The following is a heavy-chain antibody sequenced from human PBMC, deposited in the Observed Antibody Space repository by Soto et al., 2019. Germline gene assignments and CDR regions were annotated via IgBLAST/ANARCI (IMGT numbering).Heavy chain of an antibody. D-gene: IGHD3-10*01. CDR3: AKDQGVLWFGELPSDAFDI. CDR1: GFTFSSYA. Sequence: EVQLLESGGGLVQPGGSLRLSCAASGFTFSSYAMSWVRQAPGKGLEWVSAISGSGGSTYYADSVKGRFTISRDNSKNTLYLKVNRLRAEDTAVYYCAKDQGVLWFGELPSDAFDIWGQGTMVTVSS. CDR2: ISGSGGST. J-gene: IGHJ3*02. V-gene: IGHV3-23*01.